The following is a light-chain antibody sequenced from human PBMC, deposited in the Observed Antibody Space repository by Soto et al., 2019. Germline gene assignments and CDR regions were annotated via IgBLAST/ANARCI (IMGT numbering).Light chain of an antibody. CDR3: QSYDSSLGGNYV. Sequence: QSVLSRPPPVSGAPGQRATISGTGRSSNIGAGYDAHWFQQVPGTAPKLLIYGSTNRPSGVPDRFSGSKSGTSASLAITGLQAEDEADYYCQSYDSSLGGNYVFGTGTKVTVL. V-gene: IGLV1-40*01. CDR1: SSNIGAGYD. CDR2: GST. J-gene: IGLJ1*01.